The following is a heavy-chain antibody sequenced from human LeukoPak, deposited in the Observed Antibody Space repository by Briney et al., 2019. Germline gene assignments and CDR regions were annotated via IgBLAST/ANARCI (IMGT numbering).Heavy chain of an antibody. CDR3: ARDLRSSSGD. Sequence: GGSLRLSCAASGFTFSSYSMNWVRQAPGRGLGWVSYISSSSSTIYSADSVKGRFTISRENAKNSLDLQMNSLRAEDTAVYYWARDLRSSSGDWGEGTLVTVSS. CDR1: GFTFSSYS. D-gene: IGHD6-13*01. V-gene: IGHV3-48*01. J-gene: IGHJ4*02. CDR2: ISSSSSTI.